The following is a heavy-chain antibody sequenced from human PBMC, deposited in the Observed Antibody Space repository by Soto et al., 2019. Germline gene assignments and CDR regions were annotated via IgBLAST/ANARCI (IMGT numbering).Heavy chain of an antibody. J-gene: IGHJ4*02. Sequence: GGSLRLSCAASGFTFSSYSMSWVRQAPGKGLEWVSAISGSGGSTYYADSVKGRFTISRDNSKNTLYLQMNSLRAEDTAVYYCAKPRYYYGSGSFDYWGQGTLVTVSS. D-gene: IGHD3-10*01. CDR2: ISGSGGST. CDR1: GFTFSSYS. CDR3: AKPRYYYGSGSFDY. V-gene: IGHV3-23*01.